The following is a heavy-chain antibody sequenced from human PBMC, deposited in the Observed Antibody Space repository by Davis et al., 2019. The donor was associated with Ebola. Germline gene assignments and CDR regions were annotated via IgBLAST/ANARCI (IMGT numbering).Heavy chain of an antibody. D-gene: IGHD3-3*01. J-gene: IGHJ4*02. Sequence: GGSLRLSCAASGFTFSSYWMSWVRQAPGKGLEWVANIKQDGSEKYYVDSVKGRFTISRDNAKNSLYLQMNSLRAEDTAVYYCARLRFLEWLSIFDYWGQGTLVTVSS. CDR3: ARLRFLEWLSIFDY. CDR1: GFTFSSYW. V-gene: IGHV3-7*03. CDR2: IKQDGSEK.